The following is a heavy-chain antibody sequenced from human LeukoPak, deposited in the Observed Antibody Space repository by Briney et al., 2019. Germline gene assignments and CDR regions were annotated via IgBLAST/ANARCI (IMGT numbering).Heavy chain of an antibody. Sequence: ASVKVFCKASGYTFTGYNMHWVRQAPGQGLEWMGWINPNSGGTNYAQKFQGRVTMTRDTSINTAYMEVSRLRSDDTAVYYYARDSGYEVDCWGQGTLVTVSS. J-gene: IGHJ4*02. D-gene: IGHD5-12*01. CDR1: GYTFTGYN. CDR2: INPNSGGT. CDR3: ARDSGYEVDC. V-gene: IGHV1-2*02.